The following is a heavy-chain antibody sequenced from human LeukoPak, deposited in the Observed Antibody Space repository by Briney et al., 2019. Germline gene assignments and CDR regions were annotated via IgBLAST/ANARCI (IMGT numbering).Heavy chain of an antibody. D-gene: IGHD6-19*01. CDR1: GGSISSGGYY. Sequence: SQTLSLTCTVSGGSISSGGYYWSWIRQHRGKGLELIGYIYYSGSTYYNPSLKSRVTISVDTSKNEFSLKLSSVTAADTAVYYCAMGEWLVREGYFDYWGQGNLVTVSS. CDR2: IYYSGST. J-gene: IGHJ4*02. CDR3: AMGEWLVREGYFDY. V-gene: IGHV4-31*03.